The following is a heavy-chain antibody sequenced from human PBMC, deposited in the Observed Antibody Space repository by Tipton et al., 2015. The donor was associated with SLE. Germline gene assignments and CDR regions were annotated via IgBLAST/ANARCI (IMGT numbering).Heavy chain of an antibody. Sequence: TLSLTCTVSGGSISSHYWSWIRQPPGKGLEWIGYIYYSGSTNYNPSLKSRVTISVDTSKNQFSLKLSSVTAADTAVYYCARGRNLGYWGQGTLVTVSS. V-gene: IGHV4-59*08. CDR1: GGSISSHY. CDR2: IYYSGST. CDR3: ARGRNLGY. J-gene: IGHJ4*02. D-gene: IGHD1-7*01.